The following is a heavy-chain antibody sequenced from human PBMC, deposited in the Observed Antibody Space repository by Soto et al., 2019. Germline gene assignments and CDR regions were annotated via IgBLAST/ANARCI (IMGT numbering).Heavy chain of an antibody. CDR3: ARSIVVVTALDY. J-gene: IGHJ4*02. D-gene: IGHD2-21*02. CDR1: GYTFTSYY. V-gene: IGHV1-46*01. Sequence: ASVKVSCKASGYTFTSYYMHWLRQAPEQGLEWMGIINPSGGGTSYAQKFQGRVTITRDTSASTAYMELSSLRSEDTAVYYCARSIVVVTALDYWGQGTLVTVSS. CDR2: INPSGGGT.